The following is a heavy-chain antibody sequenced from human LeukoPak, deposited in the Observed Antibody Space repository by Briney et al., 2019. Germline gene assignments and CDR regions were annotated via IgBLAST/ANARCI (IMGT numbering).Heavy chain of an antibody. Sequence: GGSLRLACTASGFTFSNYWMMWVRQAPGKGLEWVANINEDGSEKYYADSVEGRFTISRDNAKNSLDLQMNSLRADDTAIYYCARSKIDYWGQGTLVTVSS. CDR1: GFTFSNYW. D-gene: IGHD4-11*01. CDR2: INEDGSEK. V-gene: IGHV3-7*01. J-gene: IGHJ4*02. CDR3: ARSKIDY.